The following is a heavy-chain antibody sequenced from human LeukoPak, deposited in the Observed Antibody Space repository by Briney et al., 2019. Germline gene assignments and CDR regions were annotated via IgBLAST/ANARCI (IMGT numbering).Heavy chain of an antibody. CDR3: ARGGGSGYVSYYYYGMDV. D-gene: IGHD5-12*01. Sequence: GASVKVSCKASGYTFTSYGISWVRQAPGQGLEWMGWISAYNGNTNYAQKLQGRVTMTTDTSTSTAHMELRSLRSDDTAVYYCARGGGSGYVSYYYYGMDVWGKGTTVTVSS. CDR2: ISAYNGNT. J-gene: IGHJ6*04. CDR1: GYTFTSYG. V-gene: IGHV1-18*04.